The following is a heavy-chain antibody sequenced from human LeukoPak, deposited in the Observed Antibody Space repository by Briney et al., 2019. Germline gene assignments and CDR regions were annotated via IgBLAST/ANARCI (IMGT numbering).Heavy chain of an antibody. D-gene: IGHD4-17*01. CDR1: GGSISTYY. V-gene: IGHV4-59*08. J-gene: IGHJ5*02. Sequence: SETLSLTCIVSGGSISTYYCSWIRQPPGQGLEWIGYIYYSGSTNYNPSLKSRVTISLDTSKNQFSLKLSSVTAADTAVYYCARQEPIDYGVSQRYNWFDPWGQGTLVTVSS. CDR3: ARQEPIDYGVSQRYNWFDP. CDR2: IYYSGST.